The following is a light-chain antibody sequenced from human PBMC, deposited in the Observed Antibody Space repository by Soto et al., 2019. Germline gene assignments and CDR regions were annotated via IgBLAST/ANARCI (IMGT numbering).Light chain of an antibody. CDR2: GAS. Sequence: EIVLTQSPGTLSLSPGERATLSCRASQSVINNYLAWYQQKPGQAPRLLIYGASNRATGIPGRFSGSGSGTDFTLTISRLEPGDVGVYYRQQYRCAGTFGQGTRLEIK. V-gene: IGKV3-20*01. J-gene: IGKJ5*01. CDR3: QQYRCAGT. CDR1: QSVINNY.